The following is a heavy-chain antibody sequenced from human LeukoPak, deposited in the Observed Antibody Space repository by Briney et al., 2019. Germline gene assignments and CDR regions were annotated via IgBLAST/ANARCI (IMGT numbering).Heavy chain of an antibody. D-gene: IGHD3-22*01. CDR1: GFTLSSYG. Sequence: GGSLRLSCEASGFTLSSYGMHWARQAPGKGLEWVTVISFDGSNRYYIDSVKGRFTVSRDNSKNTVYLQMNSLRAEDTAVYYCATLSDDGSGYFPYWGQGTLVTVSS. CDR3: ATLSDDGSGYFPY. CDR2: ISFDGSNR. V-gene: IGHV3-30*03. J-gene: IGHJ4*02.